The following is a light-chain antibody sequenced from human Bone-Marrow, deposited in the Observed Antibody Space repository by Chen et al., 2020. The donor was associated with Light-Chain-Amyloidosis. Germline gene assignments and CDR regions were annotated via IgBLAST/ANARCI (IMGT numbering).Light chain of an antibody. Sequence: SYVLTQPSSVSVAPGQTATIASGGNNIGSTSVHWYQQTPGQAPLLVVYDDSDRPSGIPARLSGSNSGNTATLTISRVEAGDEADYYCQVWDRSSDRPVFGGGTKLTVL. CDR2: DDS. CDR3: QVWDRSSDRPV. V-gene: IGLV3-21*02. CDR1: NIGSTS. J-gene: IGLJ3*02.